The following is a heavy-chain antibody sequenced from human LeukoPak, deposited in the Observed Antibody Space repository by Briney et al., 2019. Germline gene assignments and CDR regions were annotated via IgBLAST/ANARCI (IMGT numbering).Heavy chain of an antibody. CDR1: GYTFTGYY. CDR2: INPNSGGT. V-gene: IGHV1-2*02. J-gene: IGHJ4*02. D-gene: IGHD3-9*01. Sequence: ASVKVSCKASGYTFTGYYMHWVRQAPGQGLEWMRRINPNSGGTNYEQKFQGRVTMTRDTSISRDYMELSRLRSDDTAVYYCARANTYYDILTGYYSMPAFDYWGQGTLVTVSS. CDR3: ARANTYYDILTGYYSMPAFDY.